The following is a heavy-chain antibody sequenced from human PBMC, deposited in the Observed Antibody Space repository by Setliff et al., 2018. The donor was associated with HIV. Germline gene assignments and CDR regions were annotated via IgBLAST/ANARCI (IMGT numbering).Heavy chain of an antibody. V-gene: IGHV4-39*01. J-gene: IGHJ4*02. D-gene: IGHD3-22*01. CDR3: APQPGYYYDSSGRNDY. Sequence: PSETLSLTCTVSGGSIISSSYYWGWIRQPPGKGLECIGSIYYNGDTYYNPSLKSRVTISVDTSKNQFSLKLSSVTAADTAVYYCAPQPGYYYDSSGRNDYWGQGTLVTVSS. CDR2: IYYNGDT. CDR1: GGSIISSSYY.